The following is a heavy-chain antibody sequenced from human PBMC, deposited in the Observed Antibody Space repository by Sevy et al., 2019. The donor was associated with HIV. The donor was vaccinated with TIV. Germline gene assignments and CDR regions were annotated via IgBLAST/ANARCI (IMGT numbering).Heavy chain of an antibody. V-gene: IGHV3-9*01. CDR2: VSWNSRYI. D-gene: IGHD2-21*02. J-gene: IGHJ6*02. CDR1: GFPFDDHA. CDR3: AKDINRGCDGVNCYSYYYYFYGPDV. Sequence: GGSLRLSCPASGFPFDDHAMHWVRQVPGKGLEWVSGVSWNSRYIGYADSVKGRFTISRDNARHFLYLEMNSLRPEDTALYYCAKDINRGCDGVNCYSYYYYFYGPDVWGQGTTVTVSS.